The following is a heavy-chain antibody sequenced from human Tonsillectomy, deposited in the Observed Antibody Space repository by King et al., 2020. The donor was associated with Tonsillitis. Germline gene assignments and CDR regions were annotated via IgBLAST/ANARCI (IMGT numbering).Heavy chain of an antibody. D-gene: IGHD3-10*01. Sequence: EVQLVESGGGLVQPGGSLRLSCAGSGFTFSVYRMNWVRQAPGKGLEWISFISGSSDSIHYADSVKGRFTISRDNAKNSLFLQMNSLRAEDTAVYYCARAVVRGVIAKPSDAFDFWGQGTKVAVSS. CDR1: GFTFSVYR. CDR3: ARAVVRGVIAKPSDAFDF. J-gene: IGHJ3*01. CDR2: ISGSSDSI. V-gene: IGHV3-48*01.